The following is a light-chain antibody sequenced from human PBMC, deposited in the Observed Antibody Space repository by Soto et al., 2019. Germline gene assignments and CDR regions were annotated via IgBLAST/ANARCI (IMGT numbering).Light chain of an antibody. CDR2: DAS. CDR3: QQRSNWLYT. J-gene: IGKJ2*01. CDR1: QSVSRY. Sequence: DIVLTQSPGTLSMSPGERATLSCRASQSVSRYLAWYQHKPGQAPRLLIYDASNRATGIPARFSGSGSETDFTLTISSLEPEDFAVYYCQQRSNWLYTFGQGTKEEIK. V-gene: IGKV3-11*01.